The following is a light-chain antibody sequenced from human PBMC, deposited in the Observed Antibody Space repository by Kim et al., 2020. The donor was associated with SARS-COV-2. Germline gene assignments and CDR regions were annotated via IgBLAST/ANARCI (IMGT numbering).Light chain of an antibody. CDR1: QSVSSSY. J-gene: IGKJ5*01. Sequence: PGERATLSCRASQSVSSSYLAWYQQKPGQATRLLIDGASSRATGIPDRFSGRGSGTDFTLTISRLEPEDFAVYYCQQYGSSPPVTFGQGTRLESK. CDR3: QQYGSSPPVT. CDR2: GAS. V-gene: IGKV3-20*01.